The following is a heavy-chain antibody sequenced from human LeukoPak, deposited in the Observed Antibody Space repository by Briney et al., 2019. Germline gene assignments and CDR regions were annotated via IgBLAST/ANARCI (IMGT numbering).Heavy chain of an antibody. CDR2: ISGSGGIT. CDR1: GFTFSSYA. J-gene: IGHJ3*02. V-gene: IGHV3-23*01. Sequence: GGSLRLSCAASGFTFSSYAMSWVRQAPGKGLEWVSAISGSGGITYYADSVKGRFTISRDNSKNTLYLQMNSLGAEDTAVYYCAKPSIAARPSDAFDIWGQGTMVIVSS. CDR3: AKPSIAARPSDAFDI. D-gene: IGHD6-6*01.